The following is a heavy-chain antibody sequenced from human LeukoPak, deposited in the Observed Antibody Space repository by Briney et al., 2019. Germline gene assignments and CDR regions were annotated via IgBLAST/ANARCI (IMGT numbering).Heavy chain of an antibody. Sequence: GASVKVSCKASGYTFTGYYMHWVRQAPGQGLEWMGRINPNSGGTNYAQKFQGRVTMTRDSSISTAYMELSRLRSDDTAVYYCARPSLAGIAANWYADWFDHWGQGTLVTVSS. CDR3: ARPSLAGIAANWYADWFDH. J-gene: IGHJ5*02. CDR1: GYTFTGYY. D-gene: IGHD6-13*01. V-gene: IGHV1-2*06. CDR2: INPNSGGT.